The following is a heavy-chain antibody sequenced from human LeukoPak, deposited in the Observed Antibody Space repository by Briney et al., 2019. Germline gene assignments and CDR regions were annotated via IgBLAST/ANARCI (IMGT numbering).Heavy chain of an antibody. CDR2: ISYDGSNK. CDR3: AKLGSSGWYHYYYYGMDV. Sequence: GGSLRLSCAASGFTFSSYGMHWVRQAPGKGLEWVAVISYDGSNKYYADSVKGRFTISRDNSKNTLYLQMNSLRAEDTAVYYCAKLGSSGWYHYYYYGMDVWGQGTTVTVSS. V-gene: IGHV3-30*18. J-gene: IGHJ6*02. CDR1: GFTFSSYG. D-gene: IGHD6-19*01.